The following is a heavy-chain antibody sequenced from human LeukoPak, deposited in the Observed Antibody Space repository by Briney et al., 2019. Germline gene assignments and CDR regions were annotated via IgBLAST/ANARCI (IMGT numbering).Heavy chain of an antibody. D-gene: IGHD6-13*01. CDR3: ARGGSSWPFDY. CDR1: GYTFTSYD. J-gene: IGHJ4*02. CDR2: ISVYNGNT. Sequence: ASVKVSCKASGYTFTSYDINWVRQATGQGLEWMGWISVYNGNTNYAQNLQGRVTMTTDTSTSTAYMELRSLRSDDTAVYYCARGGSSWPFDYWGQGTLVTVSS. V-gene: IGHV1-18*01.